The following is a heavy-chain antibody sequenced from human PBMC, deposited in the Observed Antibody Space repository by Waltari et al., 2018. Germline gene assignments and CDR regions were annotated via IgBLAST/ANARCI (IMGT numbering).Heavy chain of an antibody. Sequence: QLQLVQSGAEVKKPGASAKVSCKGPGFIFSNYGITWGRQDPGQGLEWMGWSRAYNDNTNYDRKFQGGDTMTTDTSTSTAYRELRSLRSDDTTVYYCAGDDVDSSSFGGFWGQGTLVTVSS. V-gene: IGHV1-18*01. CDR3: AGDDVDSSSFGGF. J-gene: IGHJ4*02. D-gene: IGHD6-13*01. CDR2: SRAYNDNT. CDR1: GFIFSNYG.